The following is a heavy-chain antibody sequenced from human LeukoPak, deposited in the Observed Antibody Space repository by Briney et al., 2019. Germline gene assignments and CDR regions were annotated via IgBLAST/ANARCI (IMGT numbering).Heavy chain of an antibody. J-gene: IGHJ1*01. CDR1: GFTFSSYG. CDR2: IRYDGSNK. V-gene: IGHV3-30*02. Sequence: PGGSLRLSCAASGFTFSSYGMHWVRQAPGKGLEWVAFIRYDGSNKYYADSVKGRFTISRDNSKNTLYLQMNSPRAEDTAVYYCATRSRYSSSWNEYFQHWGQGTLVTVSS. CDR3: ATRSRYSSSWNEYFQH. D-gene: IGHD6-13*01.